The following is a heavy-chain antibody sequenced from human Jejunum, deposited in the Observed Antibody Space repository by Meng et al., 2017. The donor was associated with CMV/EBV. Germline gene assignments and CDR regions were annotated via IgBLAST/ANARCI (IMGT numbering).Heavy chain of an antibody. CDR1: GYTFTGYY. CDR3: ARDSRHRTSASCYSWYFDL. Sequence: QGQAGQSGAEGKKPGASVKSSCKASGYTFTGYYMHWVRQAPGQGLEWMGRINPNSGATEYAQNFQGRVTMTRDTSISTAYMELSRLRSDDTAVYYCARDSRHRTSASCYSWYFDLWGRGTLVTVSS. D-gene: IGHD2-2*02. V-gene: IGHV1-2*06. CDR2: INPNSGAT. J-gene: IGHJ2*01.